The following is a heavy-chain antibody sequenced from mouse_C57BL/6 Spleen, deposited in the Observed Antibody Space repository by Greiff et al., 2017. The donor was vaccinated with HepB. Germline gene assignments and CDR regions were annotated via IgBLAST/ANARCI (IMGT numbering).Heavy chain of an antibody. CDR1: GYTFTSYW. CDR3: ARWAYSNLFAY. CDR2: IDPSDSYT. Sequence: QVQLQQPGAELVMPGASVKLSCKASGYTFTSYWMHWVKQRPGQGLEWIGEIDPSDSYTNYNQKFKSKSTLTVDKSSSTAYMQLSSLTSEDSAVYYCARWAYSNLFAYWGQGTLVTVSA. V-gene: IGHV1-69*01. D-gene: IGHD2-5*01. J-gene: IGHJ3*01.